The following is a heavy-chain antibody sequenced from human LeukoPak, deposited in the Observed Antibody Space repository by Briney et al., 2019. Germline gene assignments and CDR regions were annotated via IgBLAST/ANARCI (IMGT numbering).Heavy chain of an antibody. CDR1: GFTFSSYW. V-gene: IGHV3-74*01. J-gene: IGHJ4*02. Sequence: PGGSLRLSCAASGFTFSSYWMHWVRQAPGKGLVWVSRLDSDGGSTSYADSVKGRFTISRDNAKNTLYLQMDRLRAADTAVYYCSRGFGSGSSLPFDFWGQGTLVTVSS. CDR3: SRGFGSGSSLPFDF. D-gene: IGHD3-10*01. CDR2: LDSDGGST.